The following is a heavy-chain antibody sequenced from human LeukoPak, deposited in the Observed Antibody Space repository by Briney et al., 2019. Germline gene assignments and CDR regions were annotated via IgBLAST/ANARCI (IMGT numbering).Heavy chain of an antibody. V-gene: IGHV3-30*03. CDR1: GFTFSNYG. CDR3: ATDRPHWAFDY. D-gene: IGHD7-27*01. Sequence: GRSLRLSCAASGFTFSNYGMHWVRQAPGKGLEWVAVISYDGSNKYYAESVKGRFTISRDNSKNTLYLQMNSLRAEDTAIYYCATDRPHWAFDYWGQGALVTVSS. J-gene: IGHJ4*02. CDR2: ISYDGSNK.